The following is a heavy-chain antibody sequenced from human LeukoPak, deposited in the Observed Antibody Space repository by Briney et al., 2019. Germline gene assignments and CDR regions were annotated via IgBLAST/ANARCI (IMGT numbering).Heavy chain of an antibody. J-gene: IGHJ5*02. CDR1: GFTFSGSA. V-gene: IGHV3-73*01. CDR3: TRGLTFEGVIVIPT. D-gene: IGHD3-16*02. CDR2: IRSKANNYAT. Sequence: GGSLRLSCAASGFTFSGSAMHWVRQASGKGREWVGRIRSKANNYATLYGVSVKGRFTISRDDSRNTTYLQMNSLTTEDTAVYYCTRGLTFEGVIVIPTWGQGTLVTVSS.